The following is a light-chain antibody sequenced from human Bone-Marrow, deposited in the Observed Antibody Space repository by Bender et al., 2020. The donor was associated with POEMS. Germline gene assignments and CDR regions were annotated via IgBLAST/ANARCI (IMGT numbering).Light chain of an antibody. CDR1: SSDVGLYNY. CDR3: SSYAGTTTFVV. V-gene: IGLV2-23*02. CDR2: EVR. Sequence: QSALTQPASVSGSPGQSLTISCTGTSSDVGLYNYVSWYQQHAGKVPRLILYEVRNRPSGISTRFSGSKSGNTASLTISGLQAEDEADYYCSSYAGTTTFVVFGGGTKVTVL. J-gene: IGLJ2*01.